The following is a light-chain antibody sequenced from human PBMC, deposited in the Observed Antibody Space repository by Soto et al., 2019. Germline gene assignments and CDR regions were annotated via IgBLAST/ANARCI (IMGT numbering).Light chain of an antibody. CDR1: QGISSA. CDR2: DAS. V-gene: IGKV1-13*02. Sequence: AIQLTQSPSSLSASVGDRVTITCRASQGISSALAWYQQKPGKAPNLLIYDASSLESGVPSRFSGSGSGTDFTLTISSLQPEDCATYYCHQFNSYPLFTFGPGTKVDI. J-gene: IGKJ3*01. CDR3: HQFNSYPLFT.